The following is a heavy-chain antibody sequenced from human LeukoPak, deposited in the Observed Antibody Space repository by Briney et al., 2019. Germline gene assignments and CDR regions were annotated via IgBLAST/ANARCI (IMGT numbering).Heavy chain of an antibody. J-gene: IGHJ4*02. CDR3: ARGGTGDPHFDY. CDR2: IFYSGST. Sequence: PSQTLSLTCTVSGGSISSYYWSWIRQPPGKGLEWIGYIFYSGSTNYNPSLKSRVTISVDTSKNQFSLKLSSVTAADTAVYYCARGGTGDPHFDYWGQGTLVTVSS. CDR1: GGSISSYY. D-gene: IGHD7-27*01. V-gene: IGHV4-59*01.